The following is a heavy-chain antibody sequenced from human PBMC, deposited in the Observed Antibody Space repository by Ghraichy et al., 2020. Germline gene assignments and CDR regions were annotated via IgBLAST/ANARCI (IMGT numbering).Heavy chain of an antibody. CDR3: ARDLSGDYVFDY. Sequence: SETLSLTCTVSGGSISSGGYYWSWIRQHPGKGLEWIGYIYYSGSTYYNPSLKSRVTISVDTSKNQFSLKLSSVTAADTAVYYCARDLSGDYVFDYWGQGTLVTVSS. D-gene: IGHD4-17*01. V-gene: IGHV4-31*03. CDR2: IYYSGST. J-gene: IGHJ4*02. CDR1: GGSISSGGYY.